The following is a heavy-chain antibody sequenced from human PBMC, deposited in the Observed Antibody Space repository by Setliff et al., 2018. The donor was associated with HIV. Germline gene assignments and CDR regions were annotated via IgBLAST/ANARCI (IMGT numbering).Heavy chain of an antibody. J-gene: IGHJ4*02. CDR1: GYTFTNYY. Sequence: ASVKVSCKASGYTFTNYYIHWVRQAPGQGLEWMGRINSDSGGTDLAQTFQDRVTMTRDTSITTAYMELRSLRSDDTAVYYCARSLYDSSDYPMTYWGQGTLVTVSS. V-gene: IGHV1-2*06. CDR2: INSDSGGT. CDR3: ARSLYDSSDYPMTY. D-gene: IGHD3-22*01.